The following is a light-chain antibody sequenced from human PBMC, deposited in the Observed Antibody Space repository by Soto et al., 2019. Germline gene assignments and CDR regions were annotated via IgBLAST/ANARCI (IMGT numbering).Light chain of an antibody. CDR2: GAS. J-gene: IGKJ1*01. CDR1: QSVSIH. Sequence: ETVMTQSPGTLSVSLGERATLSCRASQSVSIHLAWYQQKPGQPPRLLIYGASNRATGVSARFSGSGSGTEFTLTISSLQSEDFAVYYCLQYHYWWTFGQGTKVDI. V-gene: IGKV3-15*01. CDR3: LQYHYWWT.